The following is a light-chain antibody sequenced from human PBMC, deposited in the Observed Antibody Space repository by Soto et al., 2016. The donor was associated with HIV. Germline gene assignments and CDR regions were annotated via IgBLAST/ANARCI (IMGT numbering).Light chain of an antibody. CDR1: QSIDTD. J-gene: IGKJ4*01. CDR2: AAS. Sequence: IQMTQSPSSLSASVGDRLTITCRASQSIDTDVNWYQQKIGKAPKLLIYAASNLQSGVPSRFSGSGSGTDFTLTTNSLQPEDFATYFCQQNYSFVTFGGGTKVEI. CDR3: QQNYSFVT. V-gene: IGKV1-39*01.